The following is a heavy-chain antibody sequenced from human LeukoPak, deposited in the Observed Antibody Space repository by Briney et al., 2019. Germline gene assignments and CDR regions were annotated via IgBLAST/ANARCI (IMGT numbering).Heavy chain of an antibody. Sequence: PGGSLRLSCAASGFTFSNAWMNWVRQAPGKGIEWVGRIKSKTDGGTTDYAAPVKGRFTISTDDSKNTLYLQMNGLKTEDTAVYYCTTGQVVDYDASGYSALDYWGQGTLVTVSS. J-gene: IGHJ4*02. D-gene: IGHD3-22*01. CDR2: IKSKTDGGTT. CDR3: TTGQVVDYDASGYSALDY. V-gene: IGHV3-15*01. CDR1: GFTFSNAW.